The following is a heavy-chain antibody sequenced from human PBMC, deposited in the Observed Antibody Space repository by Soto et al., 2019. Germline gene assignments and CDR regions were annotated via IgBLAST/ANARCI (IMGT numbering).Heavy chain of an antibody. CDR2: MNPNSGNT. J-gene: IGHJ4*02. V-gene: IGHV1-8*01. Sequence: GASVKVCCKGSGYPFTGYDINWVRQATGQGLEWMGWMNPNSGNTGYAQKFQGRVTMTRNTSISTAYMELSSLRSEDTAIYYCARDGVIVPSAMESFDYWGQGTLVTVSS. CDR3: ARDGVIVPSAMESFDY. D-gene: IGHD2-2*01. CDR1: GYPFTGYD.